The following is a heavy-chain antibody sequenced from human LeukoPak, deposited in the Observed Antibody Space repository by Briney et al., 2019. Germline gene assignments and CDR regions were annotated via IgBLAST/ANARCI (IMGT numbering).Heavy chain of an antibody. CDR2: ISSSSTYR. CDR3: ARVSILIVPYYAFDI. CDR1: GLSFSSYS. V-gene: IGHV3-21*01. Sequence: GGSLRLSCAASGLSFSSYSMNWVRQAPGKGLEWVSSISSSSTYRYYADSVKGRFTISRDNAKNSLYLQMNSLRAEDTAVYYCARVSILIVPYYAFDIWGQGTMVTVSS. J-gene: IGHJ3*02. D-gene: IGHD2/OR15-2a*01.